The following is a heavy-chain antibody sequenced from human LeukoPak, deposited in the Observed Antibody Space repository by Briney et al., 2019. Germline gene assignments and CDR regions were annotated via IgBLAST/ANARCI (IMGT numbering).Heavy chain of an antibody. CDR2: INPSGGST. D-gene: IGHD5-18*01. J-gene: IGHJ4*02. Sequence: GASVKVSCKASGYTFTSNYMHWVRQAPGQGLEWMGIINPSGGSTSYAQKFQDKITMTRDTSTSTVYTELSSLRSEDTAVYYCANFGPGYSYGRDFDHWGQGTLVTVSS. CDR3: ANFGPGYSYGRDFDH. CDR1: GYTFTSNY. V-gene: IGHV1-46*01.